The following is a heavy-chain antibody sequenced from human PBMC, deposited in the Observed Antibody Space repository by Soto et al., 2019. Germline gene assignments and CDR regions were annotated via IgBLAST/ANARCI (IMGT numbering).Heavy chain of an antibody. V-gene: IGHV2-5*02. CDR2: IYWDYDK. J-gene: IGHJ4*02. D-gene: IGHD3-10*01. CDR3: AHRHRDSGGLFDY. CDR1: GFFRDTSGLA. Sequence: QITLKESGPTLVKPTQTLTLTGTFSGFFRDTSGLAVGWILQPPGKGLEWLSVIYWDYDKRSSPALRSRLTITTDTSKNQVVLTMTNMDPVDTATYYCAHRHRDSGGLFDYWGQGTLVTVSS.